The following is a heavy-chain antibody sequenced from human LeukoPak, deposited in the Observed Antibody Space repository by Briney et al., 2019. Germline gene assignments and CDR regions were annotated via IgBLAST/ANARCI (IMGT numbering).Heavy chain of an antibody. CDR3: ARGLYSSNWFDP. D-gene: IGHD2-15*01. Sequence: SETLSLTCAVYGGSFSGYYWSWIRQPPGKGLEWIREINHSGSTNYNPSLKSRVTISVDTSKNQFSLKLSSVTAADTAVYYCARGLYSSNWFDPWGQGTLVTVSS. CDR2: INHSGST. CDR1: GGSFSGYY. J-gene: IGHJ5*02. V-gene: IGHV4-34*01.